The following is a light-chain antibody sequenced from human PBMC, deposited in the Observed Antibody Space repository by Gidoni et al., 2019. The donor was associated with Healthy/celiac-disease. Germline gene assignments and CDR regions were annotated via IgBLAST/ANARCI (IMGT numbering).Light chain of an antibody. J-gene: IGKJ4*01. CDR1: QSVSSY. Sequence: DIVLTQSPATLSLSPGERATLSCRASQSVSSYLAWFQQKPGQGPRLLIHDASNRATGIPARFSGSGSGTDFTLTISSLEPEDFAVYYCQQRSNWPLTFDGGTKVEIK. CDR3: QQRSNWPLT. CDR2: DAS. V-gene: IGKV3-11*01.